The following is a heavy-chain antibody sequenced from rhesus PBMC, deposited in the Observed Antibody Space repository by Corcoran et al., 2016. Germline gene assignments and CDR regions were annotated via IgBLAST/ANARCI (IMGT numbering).Heavy chain of an antibody. V-gene: IGHV4-173*01. Sequence: QLQLQESGPGLVKPSETLSLTCAVSGDSISNGYWIWIRQPPGKGLELIGRISGSGRSTDYNPCLNKQVTISTDTAKNQLSLRRTSVSAADTAVYYCARGETHTILDYWGQGVLVTVSS. CDR1: GDSISNGY. J-gene: IGHJ4*01. CDR2: ISGSGRST. D-gene: IGHD3-40*01. CDR3: ARGETHTILDY.